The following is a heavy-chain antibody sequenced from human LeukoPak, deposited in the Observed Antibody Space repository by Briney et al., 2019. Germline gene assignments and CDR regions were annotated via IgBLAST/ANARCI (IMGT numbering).Heavy chain of an antibody. Sequence: GGSLRLSCATSGFTFSNAWMNWVRQAPGKGLEWVGRIRSNSDGGTIDYAAPVKGRFTLSRDDSKTTLYLQMNSLQTEDTAVYYCATDFYDSTWGQGTLVAVSS. D-gene: IGHD3-22*01. V-gene: IGHV3-15*07. CDR3: ATDFYDST. CDR2: IRSNSDGGTI. J-gene: IGHJ5*02. CDR1: GFTFSNAW.